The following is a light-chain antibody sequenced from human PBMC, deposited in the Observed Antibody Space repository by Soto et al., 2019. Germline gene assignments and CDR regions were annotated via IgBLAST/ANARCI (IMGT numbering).Light chain of an antibody. CDR2: GAT. J-gene: IGKJ2*01. CDR1: QSVRRDY. V-gene: IGKV3-20*01. CDR3: QQYDSTPLYT. Sequence: EIVLTQSPGTLSLSPGERATLSCMASQSVRRDYLAWYRQKPGQAPRLLIYGATSRATGIPDRFSGSGSGTDFTLTISRLEPEDFEVYYCQQYDSTPLYTFGQGTQLEMK.